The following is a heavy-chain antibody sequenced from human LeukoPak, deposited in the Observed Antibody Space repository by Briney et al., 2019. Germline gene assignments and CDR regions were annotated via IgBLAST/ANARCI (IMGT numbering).Heavy chain of an antibody. V-gene: IGHV1-8*01. CDR2: MNPNSGNT. CDR3: ARGIPAAAGGNWFDP. CDR1: GYTFTSYD. D-gene: IGHD6-25*01. J-gene: IGHJ5*02. Sequence: ASVKVSCKASGYTFTSYDINWVRQATGQGLEWMGWMNPNSGNTDYAQKFQGRVTMTSDTSISTAYMELSSLRSEDTAVYYCARGIPAAAGGNWFDPWGQGTLVTASS.